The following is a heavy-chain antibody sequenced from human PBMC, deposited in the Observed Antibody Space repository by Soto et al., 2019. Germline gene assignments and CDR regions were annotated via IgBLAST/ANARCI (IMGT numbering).Heavy chain of an antibody. Sequence: GGSLRLSCTDSGFSFNTYVTDWVRQAPGKGLEWVARILYDGSKEYYADPVKGRFTISRDNSKNTLYLQMDRLRVEDTAVYFCAKGLALMADHWGQGTPVTVS. CDR3: AKGLALMADH. V-gene: IGHV3-30*18. CDR1: GFSFNTYV. D-gene: IGHD2-21*01. J-gene: IGHJ4*02. CDR2: ILYDGSKE.